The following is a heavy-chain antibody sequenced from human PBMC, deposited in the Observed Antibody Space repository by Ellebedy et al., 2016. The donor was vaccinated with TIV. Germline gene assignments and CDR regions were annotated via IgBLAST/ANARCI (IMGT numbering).Heavy chain of an antibody. J-gene: IGHJ6*02. V-gene: IGHV4-61*01. CDR1: GGSVSRGSYH. CDR3: ARYRSGIVVVPAHYGMDV. CDR2: MFYNEGS. D-gene: IGHD2-2*01. Sequence: SETLSLTXTVSGGSVSRGSYHWSWIRQPPGKGLEWIGYMFYNEGSDYSPSLKSRVTILIDTSKNQFSLKLSSVTAADTAVYYCARYRSGIVVVPAHYGMDVWGQGTTVTVSS.